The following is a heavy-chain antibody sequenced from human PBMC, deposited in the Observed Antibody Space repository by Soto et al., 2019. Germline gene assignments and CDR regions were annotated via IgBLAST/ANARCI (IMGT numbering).Heavy chain of an antibody. CDR3: AKVRDCCYFDY. Sequence: HPGGSLRLSCAASGFTFDDYAMHWVRQAPGKGLEWVSGISWNSGSIGYADSVKGRFTISRDNAKNSLYLQMNSLRAEDTALYYCAKVRDCCYFDYWGQGTLVTVSS. J-gene: IGHJ4*02. V-gene: IGHV3-9*01. D-gene: IGHD2-21*02. CDR1: GFTFDDYA. CDR2: ISWNSGSI.